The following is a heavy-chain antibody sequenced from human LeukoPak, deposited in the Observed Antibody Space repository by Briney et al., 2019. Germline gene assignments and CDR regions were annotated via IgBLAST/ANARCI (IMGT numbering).Heavy chain of an antibody. V-gene: IGHV1-8*01. CDR2: MNPNSGNT. CDR3: ARVSVQNYYYYYYMDV. J-gene: IGHJ6*03. D-gene: IGHD1-1*01. Sequence: ASVTVSCKASGYTFTSYDINWVRQATGQGLEWMGWMNPNSGNTGYAQKFQGRVTMTRNTSISTAYMELSSLRSEDTAVYYCARVSVQNYYYYYYMDVWGKGTTVTVSS. CDR1: GYTFTSYD.